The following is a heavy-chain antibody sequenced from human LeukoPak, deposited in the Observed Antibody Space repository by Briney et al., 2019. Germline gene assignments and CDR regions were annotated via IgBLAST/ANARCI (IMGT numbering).Heavy chain of an antibody. CDR3: AREMTTAYAFDI. CDR2: ISRSSSII. J-gene: IGHJ3*02. CDR1: VFTFSTYS. Sequence: GGSLRLSCAASVFTFSTYSMNWVRQAPGKGLEWVSYISRSSSIIYHADSVKGRFTISRDNAKNSLYLQMNSLRADDRAVYYCAREMTTAYAFDIWGQGTMVTVSS. V-gene: IGHV3-48*01. D-gene: IGHD4-11*01.